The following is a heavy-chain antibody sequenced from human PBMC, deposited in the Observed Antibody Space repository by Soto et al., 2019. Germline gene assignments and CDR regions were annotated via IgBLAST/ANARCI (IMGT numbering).Heavy chain of an antibody. CDR1: GGSFSGYF. J-gene: IGHJ4*02. D-gene: IGHD6-19*01. CDR2: INHSGST. Sequence: SETLSLTCTVYGGSFSGYFWTWIRQPPGKGLEWIGEINHSGSTNYNPSLKSRVTISVDTSKNQFSLELTSVTAADTAVYYCARGASPRGYSSAWYRRSHGLSFDYWGQGTLVTVSS. V-gene: IGHV4-34*01. CDR3: ARGASPRGYSSAWYRRSHGLSFDY.